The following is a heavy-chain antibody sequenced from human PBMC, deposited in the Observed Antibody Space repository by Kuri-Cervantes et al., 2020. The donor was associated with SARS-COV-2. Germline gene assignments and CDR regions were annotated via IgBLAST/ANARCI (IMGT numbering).Heavy chain of an antibody. Sequence: GGSLRLSCAASRFTFSDYGMHWVRQAPGKGLEWLAVIWYDGRMQYYADSVKGRFTVSKDGAKNSLYLQMNNLRAEDTAVYFCARDRFLELGPSHMDVWGKGTTVTVSS. CDR2: IWYDGRMQ. J-gene: IGHJ6*03. V-gene: IGHV3-33*08. D-gene: IGHD1-7*01. CDR1: RFTFSDYG. CDR3: ARDRFLELGPSHMDV.